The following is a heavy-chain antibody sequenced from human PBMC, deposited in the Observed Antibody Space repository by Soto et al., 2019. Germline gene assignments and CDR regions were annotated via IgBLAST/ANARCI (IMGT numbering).Heavy chain of an antibody. J-gene: IGHJ4*02. CDR3: ARGRYGDY. V-gene: IGHV1-18*01. CDR2: ISAHNGNT. D-gene: IGHD1-1*01. CDR1: GYAFTTYG. Sequence: QVHLVQSGAEVKKPGASVKVSCKGSGYAFTTYGITWVRQAPGQGLEWMGWISAHNGNTNYAQKLQGRVTVNRDTSTSTAYMELRRLRSDDTAVYYCARGRYGDYWGQGALVTVSS.